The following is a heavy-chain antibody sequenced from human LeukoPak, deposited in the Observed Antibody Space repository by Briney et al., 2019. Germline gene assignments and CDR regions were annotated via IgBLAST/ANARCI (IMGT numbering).Heavy chain of an antibody. CDR1: GLTFSSYG. J-gene: IGHJ6*02. V-gene: IGHV3-30*18. Sequence: GRSLRLSCAASGLTFSSYGMHWVRQAPGKGLEWVAVISYDGSNKYYADSVQGRFTISRDNSKNTLYLQMNSLRAEDTAVYYCAKAEGGYYYYGMDVWGQGTTVTVSS. D-gene: IGHD1-14*01. CDR3: AKAEGGYYYYGMDV. CDR2: ISYDGSNK.